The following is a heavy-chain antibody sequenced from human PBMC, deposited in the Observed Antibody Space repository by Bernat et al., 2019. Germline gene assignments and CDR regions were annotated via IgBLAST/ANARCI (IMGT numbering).Heavy chain of an antibody. CDR3: ARGALFRDYFMDV. D-gene: IGHD5-24*01. Sequence: QVQLQQSGPGLVKPSQTLSLTCAISGDSVSSNSAAWNWIRQSPSRGLEWLGRTYYRSKWSDNYAVSVKSRITINRDTSKIQFSLQLNSVTPEDAAVYYCARGALFRDYFMDVWGKGTTVTVSS. J-gene: IGHJ6*03. V-gene: IGHV6-1*01. CDR1: GDSVSSNSAA. CDR2: TYYRSKWSD.